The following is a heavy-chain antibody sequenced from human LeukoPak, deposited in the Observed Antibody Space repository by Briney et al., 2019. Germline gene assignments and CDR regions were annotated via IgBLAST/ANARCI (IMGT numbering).Heavy chain of an antibody. CDR2: ISGSGGST. V-gene: IGHV3-23*01. CDR3: AKGLVARVQRYYYYYGMDV. Sequence: PGGSLRLSCAASGFTFSSYAMSWVRQAPGKGLEWVSAISGSGGSTYYADSVKGRFTISRDNSKNTLYLQMNSLRAEDTAVYYCAKGLVARVQRYYYYYGMDVWGQGTTVTVSS. J-gene: IGHJ6*02. D-gene: IGHD2-2*01. CDR1: GFTFSSYA.